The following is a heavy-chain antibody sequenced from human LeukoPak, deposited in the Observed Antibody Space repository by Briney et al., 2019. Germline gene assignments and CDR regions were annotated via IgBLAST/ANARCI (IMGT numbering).Heavy chain of an antibody. J-gene: IGHJ4*02. V-gene: IGHV3-48*04. Sequence: PGGSLRLSCAASGFTFSSYSMNWVRQAPGKGLEWVSYISSSSSTIYYADSVKGRFTISRDNAKNSLYLQMNSLRAEDTAVYYCARDGSAPLGYWGQGTLVTVSS. CDR2: ISSSSSTI. CDR3: ARDGSAPLGY. CDR1: GFTFSSYS. D-gene: IGHD1-26*01.